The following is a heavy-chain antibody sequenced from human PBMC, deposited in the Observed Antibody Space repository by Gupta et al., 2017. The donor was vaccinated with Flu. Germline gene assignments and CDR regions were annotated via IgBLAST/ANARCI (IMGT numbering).Heavy chain of an antibody. CDR1: A. D-gene: IGHD2-2*01. CDR3: ALWGGGFSATSCHSGY. V-gene: IGHV3-23*01. J-gene: IGHJ4*02. CDR2: ISADGGSP. Sequence: AMGWVRQAPGKGLEWVSIISADGGSPYYADSVKGRFTISRDNAKNTRYLQMDSIRAEETAVYYCALWGGGFSATSCHSGYWGQGTLVTVSS.